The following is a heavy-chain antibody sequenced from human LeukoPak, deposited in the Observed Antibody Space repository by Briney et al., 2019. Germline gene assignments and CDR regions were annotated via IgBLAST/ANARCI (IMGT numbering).Heavy chain of an antibody. CDR3: ASRYTTSRHFDWDVDY. D-gene: IGHD3-9*01. V-gene: IGHV1-69*05. J-gene: IGHJ4*02. CDR1: GDTFSKYA. CDR2: IVPVFGTP. Sequence: ASVKVSCKASGDTFSKYAVTWVRQAPGQGLEWMGNIVPVFGTPIYAQKFQGRVTITTEEARTTAYMELSSLRSEDTALYYCASRYTTSRHFDWDVDYWGQGTLLTVSS.